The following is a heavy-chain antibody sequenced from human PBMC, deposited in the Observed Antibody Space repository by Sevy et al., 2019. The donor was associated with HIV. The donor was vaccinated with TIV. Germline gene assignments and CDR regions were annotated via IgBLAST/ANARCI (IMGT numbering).Heavy chain of an antibody. Sequence: SETLSLTCTVSGGPITSLYWNWIRQPPRKGLEWLANIYYNGHINYNPSLKSRVTLSLDTSKNQFSLRLSSVTAADTAMYYCAGENAWGRGYSWGQGTLVTVSS. CDR3: AGENAWGRGYS. D-gene: IGHD1-26*01. CDR1: GGPITSLY. CDR2: IYYNGHI. J-gene: IGHJ4*02. V-gene: IGHV4-59*08.